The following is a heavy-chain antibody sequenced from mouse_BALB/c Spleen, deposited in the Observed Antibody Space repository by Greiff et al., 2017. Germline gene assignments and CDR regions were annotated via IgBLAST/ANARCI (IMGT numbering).Heavy chain of an antibody. CDR1: GYSITSGYS. J-gene: IGHJ4*01. Sequence: EVKLEESGPDLVKPSQSLSLTCTVTGYSITSGYSWHWIRQFPGNKLEWMGYIHYSGSTNYNPSLKGRISITRDTSKNQFFLQLNSVTTEDTATYYCAKSPYDYDAMDYWGQGTSVTVSS. CDR3: AKSPYDYDAMDY. CDR2: IHYSGST. V-gene: IGHV3-1*02.